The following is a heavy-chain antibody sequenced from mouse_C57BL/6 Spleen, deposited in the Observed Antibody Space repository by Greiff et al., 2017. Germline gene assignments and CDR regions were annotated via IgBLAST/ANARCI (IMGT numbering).Heavy chain of an antibody. CDR3: ARGFTTVVEGYFDY. V-gene: IGHV5-4*03. CDR2: ISDGGSYT. CDR1: GFTFSSYA. D-gene: IGHD1-1*01. Sequence: EVKLMESGGGLVKPGGSLKLSCAASGFTFSSYAMSWVRQTPEKRLEWVATISDGGSYTYYPDNVKGRFTISRDNAKNNLYLQMSHLKSEDTAMYYCARGFTTVVEGYFDYWGQGTTLTVSS. J-gene: IGHJ2*01.